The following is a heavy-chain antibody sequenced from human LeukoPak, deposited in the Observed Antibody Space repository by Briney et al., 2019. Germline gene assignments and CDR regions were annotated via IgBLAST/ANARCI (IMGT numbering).Heavy chain of an antibody. V-gene: IGHV1-46*01. CDR2: INPSGGST. CDR3: ARPLSGYYDAFDI. Sequence: ASVKVSCKASGYTFTSYYMHWVRQAPGQGLEWMGIINPSGGSTSYAQKFQGRVTMTRDTSTSTVYMELRSLRSDDTAVYYCARPLSGYYDAFDIWGQGTMVTVSS. J-gene: IGHJ3*02. CDR1: GYTFTSYY. D-gene: IGHD3-22*01.